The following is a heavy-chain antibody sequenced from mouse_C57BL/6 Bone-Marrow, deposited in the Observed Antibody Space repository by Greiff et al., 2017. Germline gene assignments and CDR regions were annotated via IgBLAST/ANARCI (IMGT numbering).Heavy chain of an antibody. CDR1: GYSFTGYF. D-gene: IGHD1-1*01. V-gene: IGHV1-20*01. Sequence: VQLQQSGPELVKPGASVKISCKASGYSFTGYFMNWVMQSHGKSLEWIGRINPFNGDTYYNQKFKGKATLTVDKSSSTAHMELRSLTSEDSAVYYCARGCGSTPFAYWGQGTLVTVSA. CDR3: ARGCGSTPFAY. CDR2: INPFNGDT. J-gene: IGHJ3*01.